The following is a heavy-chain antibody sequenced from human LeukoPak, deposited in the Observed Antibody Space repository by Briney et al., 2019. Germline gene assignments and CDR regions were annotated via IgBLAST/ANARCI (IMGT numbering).Heavy chain of an antibody. D-gene: IGHD4-17*01. CDR1: VFTFSSYA. V-gene: IGHV3-23*01. CDR3: ANYGKHDY. Sequence: GGSLRLSCAASVFTFSSYAMSWVRQAPGKGLEWVSGISGSGGSTDYADSVKGRFTISRDNSKNTLYLQMNSLRAEDTAVYYCANYGKHDYWGQGTLVTVSS. CDR2: ISGSGGST. J-gene: IGHJ4*02.